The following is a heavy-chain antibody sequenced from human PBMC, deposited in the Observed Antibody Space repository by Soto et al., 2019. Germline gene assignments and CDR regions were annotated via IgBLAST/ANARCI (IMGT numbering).Heavy chain of an antibody. J-gene: IGHJ6*02. CDR1: GYTLTELS. CDR3: ATMGYPMLLNLSYYYGLDV. D-gene: IGHD2-15*01. Sequence: ASVKVSCKVSGYTLTELSMHWVRQAPGKGLEWMGGFDPEDGETIYAQKFQGRVTMTEDTSTDTAYMELSSLRSEDTAVYYCATMGYPMLLNLSYYYGLDVWGQGTTVTVSS. CDR2: FDPEDGET. V-gene: IGHV1-24*01.